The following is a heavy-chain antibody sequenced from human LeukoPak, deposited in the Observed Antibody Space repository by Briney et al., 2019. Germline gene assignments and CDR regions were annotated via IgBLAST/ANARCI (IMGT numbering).Heavy chain of an antibody. CDR2: MNPNSGNT. D-gene: IGHD3-9*01. V-gene: IGHV1-8*01. Sequence: VASVKVSCKASGYTFTSYDINWVRQATGQGLEWMGWMNPNSGNTGYAQKFQGRVTMTRNTSISTAYMELSSLRSEDTAVYYCARRPSKYYDILTGYYRSEFDYWGQGTLVTVSS. CDR3: ARRPSKYYDILTGYYRSEFDY. CDR1: GYTFTSYD. J-gene: IGHJ4*02.